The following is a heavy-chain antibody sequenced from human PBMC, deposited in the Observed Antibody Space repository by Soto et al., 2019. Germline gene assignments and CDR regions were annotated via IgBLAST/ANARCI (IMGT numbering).Heavy chain of an antibody. D-gene: IGHD5-18*01. V-gene: IGHV4-30-4*01. CDR3: ARVQRDSAMSHFDS. CDR1: GDSITSDEYY. CDR2: IYHRGIT. J-gene: IGHJ4*02. Sequence: QVQLRESGPGLVTPSQTLSLTCTVSGDSITSDEYYWSWIRQPPGKGLEYIAYIYHRGITDYNPSLKSRVTISLDTSKNQFSLDLTSVTAADTAVYYCARVQRDSAMSHFDSWGQGTLVTVSS.